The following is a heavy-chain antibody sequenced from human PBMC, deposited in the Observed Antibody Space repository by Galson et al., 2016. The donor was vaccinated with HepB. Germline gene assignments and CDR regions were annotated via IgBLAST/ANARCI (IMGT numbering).Heavy chain of an antibody. Sequence: SLRLSCAASGFMFSSYAMNWVRQAPGKGLEWVSGISGTSGNAYYADSVKGRFTISRDNSKNILYLQMNSLRAEDTAKYYCAKDHIISGWFLDAFDVWGQGTVVTV. D-gene: IGHD6-19*01. V-gene: IGHV3-23*01. CDR2: ISGTSGNA. CDR1: GFMFSSYA. J-gene: IGHJ3*01. CDR3: AKDHIISGWFLDAFDV.